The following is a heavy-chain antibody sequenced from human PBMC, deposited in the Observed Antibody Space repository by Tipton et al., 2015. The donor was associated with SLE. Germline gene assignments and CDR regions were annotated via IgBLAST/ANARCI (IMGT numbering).Heavy chain of an antibody. D-gene: IGHD6-13*01. CDR3: ARGDGIAAAGLRGRYFDL. V-gene: IGHV4-39*07. CDR2: IYHSGSA. Sequence: TLSLTCTVSGASISSSSYYWGWIRQPPGKGLEWIGSIYHSGSAYYKPSLKSRVTISVDTSKNQFSLKLSSVTAADTAVYYCARGDGIAAAGLRGRYFDLWGRGTLVTVSS. J-gene: IGHJ2*01. CDR1: GASISSSSYY.